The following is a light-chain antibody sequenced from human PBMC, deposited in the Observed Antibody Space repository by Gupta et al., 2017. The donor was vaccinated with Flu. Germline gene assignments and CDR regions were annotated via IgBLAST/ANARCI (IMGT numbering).Light chain of an antibody. CDR1: QSVSSY. V-gene: IGKV3-11*01. CDR2: DTS. Sequence: EIVLTQSPATLSLSPGERATLSCRASQSVSSYLAWYQQKPGQAPRLLIYDTSKRATDIPARFSGSGSGTDFTLTFSSLEPEDFAVYYCQQRSNWPYTFGQGTKLEIK. CDR3: QQRSNWPYT. J-gene: IGKJ2*01.